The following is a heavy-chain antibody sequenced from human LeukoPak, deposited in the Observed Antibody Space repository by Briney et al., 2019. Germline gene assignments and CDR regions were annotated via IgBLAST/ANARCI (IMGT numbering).Heavy chain of an antibody. D-gene: IGHD2-15*01. Sequence: SETLSLTCAVSGYSISSGYYWGWIRQPPGKGPEWIGSIYHSGSTYYNPSLKSRVTISVDTSKNQFSLKLSSVTAADTAVYYCARILGNYFDYWGQGTLVTVSS. CDR1: GYSISSGYY. J-gene: IGHJ4*02. CDR3: ARILGNYFDY. V-gene: IGHV4-38-2*01. CDR2: IYHSGST.